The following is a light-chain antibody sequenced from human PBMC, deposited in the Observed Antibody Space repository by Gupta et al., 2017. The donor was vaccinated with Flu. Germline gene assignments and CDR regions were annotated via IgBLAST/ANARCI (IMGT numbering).Light chain of an antibody. CDR3: QQDNSYSCT. CDR1: QSISNW. V-gene: IGKV1-5*03. J-gene: IGKJ1*01. Sequence: DIQMTQSPSTLSASVGDRVTITCRASQSISNWLAWYQLKPGKAPKLLIYKASSLETGVPSRFSGSGSVTEFTLTISSLQPDDFATYYCQQDNSYSCTFGQGTKVEVK. CDR2: KAS.